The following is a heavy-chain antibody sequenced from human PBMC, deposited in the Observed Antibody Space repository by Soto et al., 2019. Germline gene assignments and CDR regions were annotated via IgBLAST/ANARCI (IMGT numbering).Heavy chain of an antibody. Sequence: PSETLSLTCAVSGYSISSYYYWSWIRQPPGKGLEWIGYIYYSGSTYYNPSLKSRVTISVDTSKNQFSLKLSSVTAADTAVYYCARANNWLDFDYWGQGTLVTVSS. J-gene: IGHJ4*02. CDR1: GYSISSYYY. CDR3: ARANNWLDFDY. CDR2: IYYSGST. D-gene: IGHD1-1*01. V-gene: IGHV4-30-4*01.